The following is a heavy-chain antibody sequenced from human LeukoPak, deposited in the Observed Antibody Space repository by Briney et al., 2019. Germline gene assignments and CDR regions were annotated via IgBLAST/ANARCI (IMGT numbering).Heavy chain of an antibody. CDR1: GFIFSAFW. Sequence: GGSLRLSCVTSGFIFSAFWMSWVRQAPGKGLEWVANINQDGSRKHYVGSVEGRFTVSRDNAKNALYLQMNSLRAEDTAVYYCARAPLYCSSTSCGKGSFDYWGQGTLVTVSS. CDR2: INQDGSRK. D-gene: IGHD2-2*01. V-gene: IGHV3-7*01. J-gene: IGHJ4*02. CDR3: ARAPLYCSSTSCGKGSFDY.